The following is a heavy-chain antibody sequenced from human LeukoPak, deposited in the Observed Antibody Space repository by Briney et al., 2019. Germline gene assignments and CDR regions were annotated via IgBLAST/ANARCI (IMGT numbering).Heavy chain of an antibody. D-gene: IGHD3-16*01. CDR3: ARLGALHDAFDV. J-gene: IGHJ3*01. CDR1: GDSVRSYY. CDR2: IHYSGST. V-gene: IGHV4-59*02. Sequence: SETLSLTCTVSGDSVRSYYWSWIRQPPGKGLEWIGNIHYSGSTKYSPSLQSRVTISVDTSNNQFSLRVTSLTAADTAVYYCARLGALHDAFDVWGQGTLVTVSS.